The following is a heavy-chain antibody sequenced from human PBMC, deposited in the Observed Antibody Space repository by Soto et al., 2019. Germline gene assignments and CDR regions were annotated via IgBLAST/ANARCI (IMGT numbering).Heavy chain of an antibody. J-gene: IGHJ4*02. V-gene: IGHV3-74*01. D-gene: IGHD3-22*01. CDR3: DAGGSGYYAN. Sequence: EVQLVESGGALVQPGGSLRLSCAASGFTFSTYWMHWVRQAPGKGLLCVSRIKTDGTYATYADSVKGRFTISRDNAKNTLYLQMNSLRVEDAAVYYCDAGGSGYYANWGQGTLVTVSS. CDR1: GFTFSTYW. CDR2: IKTDGTYA.